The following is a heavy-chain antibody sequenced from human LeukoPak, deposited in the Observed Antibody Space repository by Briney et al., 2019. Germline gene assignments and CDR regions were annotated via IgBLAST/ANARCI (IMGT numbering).Heavy chain of an antibody. CDR3: ARYGLSCSGGSCYSGYFDY. V-gene: IGHV3-7*05. J-gene: IGHJ4*02. CDR2: IKQEGGEK. Sequence: GGSLRLSCAASGFTFSSYWMSWVRQAPGKGLEWVANIKQEGGEKYYVDSVKGRFTISRDNAKNSLYLQMNSLRAEDTAVYYCARYGLSCSGGSCYSGYFDYWGQGTLVTVSS. CDR1: GFTFSSYW. D-gene: IGHD2-15*01.